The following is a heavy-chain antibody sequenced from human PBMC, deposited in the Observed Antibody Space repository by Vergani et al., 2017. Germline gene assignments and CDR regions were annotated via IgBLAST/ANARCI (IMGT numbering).Heavy chain of an antibody. D-gene: IGHD3-9*01. CDR2: IYSTGST. Sequence: QVQLVESGPGLVQPSETLSLTCTVSGGSFNTYYWSWIRQSPGKGLEWIGYIYSTGSTNYNPSLNSRVTMSVDTSKNQFSLKLRSVTAADTAVYFCARVMYRDEASTGYRLEGMDIWGQGTTVTISS. CDR3: ARVMYRDEASTGYRLEGMDI. J-gene: IGHJ6*02. CDR1: GGSFNTYY. V-gene: IGHV4-59*13.